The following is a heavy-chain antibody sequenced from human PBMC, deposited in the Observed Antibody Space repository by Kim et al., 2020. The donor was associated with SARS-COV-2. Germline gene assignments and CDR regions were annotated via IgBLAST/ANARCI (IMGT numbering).Heavy chain of an antibody. CDR1: GYTFKTYP. CDR3: VRDMNPTVYDY. Sequence: ASVKVSCKASGYTFKTYPIHWLRQAPGQTLEWMGWVNAANDQTKYSQKFQGRITTSRDTSANTAYMELRSLTTKDTAFYYCVRDMNPTVYDYWGQGTLVT. CDR2: VNAANDQT. V-gene: IGHV1-3*01. J-gene: IGHJ4*02. D-gene: IGHD4-4*01.